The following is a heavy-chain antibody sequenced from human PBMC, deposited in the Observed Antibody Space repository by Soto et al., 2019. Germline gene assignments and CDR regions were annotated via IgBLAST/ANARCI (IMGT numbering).Heavy chain of an antibody. Sequence: ASVKVSCKASGYTFTNYAFSWMRQAPGQGLEWMGWISAYNGNTNYAQKLQGRVTMTTDTSTSTAYMELRSLRSDDTAVYYCAASSSGGYYDILTGYYPTYDYWGQGTLVTVSS. CDR2: ISAYNGNT. CDR1: GYTFTNYA. D-gene: IGHD3-9*01. V-gene: IGHV1-18*01. CDR3: AASSSGGYYDILTGYYPTYDY. J-gene: IGHJ4*02.